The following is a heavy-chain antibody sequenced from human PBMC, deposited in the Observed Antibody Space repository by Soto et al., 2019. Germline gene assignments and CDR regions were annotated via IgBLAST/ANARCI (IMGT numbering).Heavy chain of an antibody. CDR3: ARPYPNMDWFDP. CDR2: IYYSKST. CDR1: GGSISSGGYY. Sequence: SETLSLTCTVSGGSISSGGYYWSWIRQHPGKGLEWIGYIYYSKSTYYNPSLKSRVTISLDTSKNTLNLQMIGLRAEDTAVYYCARPYPNMDWFDPWGQGTLVTVSS. D-gene: IGHD2-21*01. J-gene: IGHJ5*02. V-gene: IGHV4-31*03.